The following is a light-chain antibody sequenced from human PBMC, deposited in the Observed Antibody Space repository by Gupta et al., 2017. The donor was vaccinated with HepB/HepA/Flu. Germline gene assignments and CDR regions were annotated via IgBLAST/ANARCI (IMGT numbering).Light chain of an antibody. J-gene: IGKJ1*01. CDR3: QQNNNWWT. Sequence: EIVMTQSPATLSVSPGERATLSCRASQSVSSNLAWYQQKPGQAPRLLIYGASTRATGIPGRFSGSGSGKEFTLTSSRRQYEDCAVYYGQQNNNWWTFGQGTKVEIK. CDR2: GAS. CDR1: QSVSSN. V-gene: IGKV3-15*01.